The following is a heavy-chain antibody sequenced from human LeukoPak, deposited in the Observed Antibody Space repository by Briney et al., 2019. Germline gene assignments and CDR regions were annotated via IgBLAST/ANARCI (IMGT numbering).Heavy chain of an antibody. V-gene: IGHV4-59*12. D-gene: IGHD5-18*01. CDR3: AREGYSYGYGFDY. CDR2: IYYSGSA. Sequence: KSSETLSLTCTVSGGSINNYSWSWIRQTPGKGLEWIGYIYYSGSANYNPSLKSRVTISADMSKNQFSLKLSSVTAADTAVYYCAREGYSYGYGFDYWGQGTLVTVSS. CDR1: GGSINNYS. J-gene: IGHJ4*02.